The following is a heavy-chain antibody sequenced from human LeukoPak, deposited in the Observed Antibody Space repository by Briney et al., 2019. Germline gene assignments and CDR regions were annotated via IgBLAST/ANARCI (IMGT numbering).Heavy chain of an antibody. V-gene: IGHV3-23*01. J-gene: IGHJ4*02. CDR1: GFTFSSYA. CDR3: AKDPYGSGSYSY. D-gene: IGHD3-10*01. CDR2: ISGSGGST. Sequence: GGSLRLSCAASGFTFSSYAMSWVRQAPGKGLEWVSAISGSGGSTYYADSVKGRFTISRDNSKNTLYLQMNSLRAGDTAVYYCAKDPYGSGSYSYWGQGTLVTVSS.